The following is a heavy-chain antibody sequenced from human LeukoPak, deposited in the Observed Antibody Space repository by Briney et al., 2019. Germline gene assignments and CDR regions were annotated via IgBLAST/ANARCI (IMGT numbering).Heavy chain of an antibody. J-gene: IGHJ6*02. D-gene: IGHD2-2*01. CDR1: GFTFSSYA. CDR2: ISYDGSNK. Sequence: QPGGSLRLSCAASGFTFSSYAMHWVCQAPGKGLEWVAVISYDGSNKYYADSVKGRFTISRDNSKNTLYLRMNSLRAEDTAVYYCAGTKLGRSYGMDVWGQGTTVTVSS. CDR3: AGTKLGRSYGMDV. V-gene: IGHV3-30-3*01.